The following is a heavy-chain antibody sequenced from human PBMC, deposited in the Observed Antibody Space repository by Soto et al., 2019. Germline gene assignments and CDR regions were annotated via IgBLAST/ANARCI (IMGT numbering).Heavy chain of an antibody. CDR3: AKSLLFVDHAYMDV. CDR1: GGSFISYS. V-gene: IGHV1-69*02. Sequence: QVQLVQSGAELKKPGSSVKVSCEASGGSFISYSFTWVRQAPGQGLEWMGRIIPIQGKANYALKFQDRVTITADRSTRTAYMELRSLRPEVTAVYYCAKSLLFVDHAYMDVWGKGTTVTVSS. CDR2: IIPIQGKA. J-gene: IGHJ6*03. D-gene: IGHD2-21*01.